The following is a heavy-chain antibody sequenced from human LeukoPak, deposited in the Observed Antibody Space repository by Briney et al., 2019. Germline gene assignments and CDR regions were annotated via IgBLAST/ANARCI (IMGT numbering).Heavy chain of an antibody. V-gene: IGHV4-59*01. CDR1: GGSISSYY. CDR2: IYYSGGT. D-gene: IGHD2-2*02. J-gene: IGHJ4*02. Sequence: SETLSLTCTVSGGSISSYYWSWIRQPPGKGLEWIGYIYYSGGTNYNPSLKSRVTISVDTSKNQFSLKLSSVTAADTAVYYCARAPGYCSSTSCYNNFDYWGQGTLVTVSS. CDR3: ARAPGYCSSTSCYNNFDY.